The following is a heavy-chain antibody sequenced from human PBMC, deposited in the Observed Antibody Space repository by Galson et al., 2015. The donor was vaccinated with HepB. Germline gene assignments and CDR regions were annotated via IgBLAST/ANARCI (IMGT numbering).Heavy chain of an antibody. Sequence: SLRLSCAASGFTFSGSGIHWVRLASGKGLEWVGRIRNRANNYATAYAASVRGRFTVSRDDSKNTAHLQMNSLKTEDTAVYYCTRPGYGSSWFLDYSHGMDVWGQGTTVTVS. CDR3: TRPGYGSSWFLDYSHGMDV. J-gene: IGHJ6*02. D-gene: IGHD6-13*01. V-gene: IGHV3-73*01. CDR1: GFTFSGSG. CDR2: IRNRANNYAT.